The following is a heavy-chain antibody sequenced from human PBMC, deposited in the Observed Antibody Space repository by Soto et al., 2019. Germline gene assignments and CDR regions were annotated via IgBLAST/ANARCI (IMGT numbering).Heavy chain of an antibody. CDR2: IYVDDSET. J-gene: IGHJ4*02. Sequence: GESLKISCKGSGYSFTSFWIAWVRQMPGKGLEWMGIIYVDDSETRYSPSFQGQVTISADKSLNTAYLQWNSLKASDTAIYYCARGDRGEYWGQGTLVTVSS. D-gene: IGHD2-21*02. V-gene: IGHV5-51*01. CDR3: ARGDRGEY. CDR1: GYSFTSFW.